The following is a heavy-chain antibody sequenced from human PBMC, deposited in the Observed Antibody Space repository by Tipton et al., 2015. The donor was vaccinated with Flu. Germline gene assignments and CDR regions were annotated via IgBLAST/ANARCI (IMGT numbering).Heavy chain of an antibody. CDR3: ARTSSGYPGNWFDP. Sequence: SLRLSCAASGFTFSSYSMNWVRQAPGKGLEWVSSISSSSYIYYADSVKGRFTISRDNAKNSLYLQMNSLRAEDTAVYYCARTSSGYPGNWFDPWGQGTLVTVSS. D-gene: IGHD3-22*01. V-gene: IGHV3-21*01. J-gene: IGHJ5*02. CDR1: GFTFSSYS. CDR2: ISSSSYI.